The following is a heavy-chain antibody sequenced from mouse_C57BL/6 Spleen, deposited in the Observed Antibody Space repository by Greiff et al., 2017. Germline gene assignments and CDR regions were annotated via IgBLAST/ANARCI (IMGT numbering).Heavy chain of an antibody. J-gene: IGHJ4*01. CDR3: ARGDYDGSKNDAMDY. CDR1: GYTFTSYW. D-gene: IGHD1-1*01. V-gene: IGHV1-50*01. Sequence: QVQLQQPGAELVKPGASVKLSCKASGYTFTSYWMQWVKQRPGQGLEWIGEIDPSDSYTNYNQKFKGKATLTVDTSSSTAYMQLSSLTSEDSAVYYCARGDYDGSKNDAMDYWGQGTSVTVSS. CDR2: IDPSDSYT.